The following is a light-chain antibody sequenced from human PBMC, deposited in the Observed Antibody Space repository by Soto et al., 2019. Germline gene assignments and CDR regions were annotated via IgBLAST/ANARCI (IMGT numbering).Light chain of an antibody. Sequence: DIQMTQSPSTLSASVGDRVTHTCRASQSVSGWLAWYQQKPREAPKLLIYDASTLESGVPSRFSGSGSGTEFTLTISSLQPDDFATYYCQRYNSYTRAFGQGIKLEIQ. J-gene: IGKJ2*01. CDR1: QSVSGW. CDR2: DAS. CDR3: QRYNSYTRA. V-gene: IGKV1-5*01.